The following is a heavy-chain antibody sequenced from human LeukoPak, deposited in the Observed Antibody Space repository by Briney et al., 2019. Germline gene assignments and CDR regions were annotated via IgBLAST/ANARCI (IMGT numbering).Heavy chain of an antibody. J-gene: IGHJ4*02. D-gene: IGHD3-22*01. CDR1: GFTFSSYE. CDR2: ISSSGSTI. CDR3: ARGAAPYYYDSSGPYYFDY. V-gene: IGHV3-48*03. Sequence: GGSLRLSCAASGFTFSSYEMNWVRQAPGKGLEWVSYISSSGSTIYYADSVKGRFTISRDNAKNSLYLQMNSLRAEDTAVYYCARGAAPYYYDSSGPYYFDYWDRGTLVTVSS.